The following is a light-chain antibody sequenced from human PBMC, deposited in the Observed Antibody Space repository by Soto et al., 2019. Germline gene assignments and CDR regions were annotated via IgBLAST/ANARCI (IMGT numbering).Light chain of an antibody. Sequence: DIQMTQSPSSLSTSVGDRVTITCRASQGISNYLAWYQQKPGKVPKLLIYAASTLQSGVPSRFSGSGSGTDFTLTISSLQPEDVATYYCQKYNSAPLITFGQGTRLEIK. J-gene: IGKJ5*01. V-gene: IGKV1-27*01. CDR2: AAS. CDR1: QGISNY. CDR3: QKYNSAPLIT.